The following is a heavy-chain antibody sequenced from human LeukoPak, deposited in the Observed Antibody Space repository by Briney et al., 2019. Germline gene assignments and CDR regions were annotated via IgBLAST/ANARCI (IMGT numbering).Heavy chain of an antibody. D-gene: IGHD3-3*01. CDR3: ARVAIPYYDFWSGPMEPMMDY. V-gene: IGHV3-30*03. J-gene: IGHJ4*02. Sequence: PGGSLRLSCAASGFIFSRYGMHWVRQAPGKGLEWVAVVSYDGTETKYADSVKGRLNLSRDNSKNTVYLQMNSLTFEDTAVYYCARVAIPYYDFWSGPMEPMMDYWGQGTLVTVSS. CDR2: VSYDGTET. CDR1: GFIFSRYG.